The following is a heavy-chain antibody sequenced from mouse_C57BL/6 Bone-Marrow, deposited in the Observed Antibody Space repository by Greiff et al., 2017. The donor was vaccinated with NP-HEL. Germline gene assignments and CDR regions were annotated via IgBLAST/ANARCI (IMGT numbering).Heavy chain of an antibody. CDR2: IYPGSGST. V-gene: IGHV1-55*01. Sequence: QVQLQQPGAELVKPGASVKMSCKASGYTFTSYWLTWVKQRPGQGLEWIGDIYPGSGSTNYNEKFKSKSTLTVDTSSRTAYMQLSSLTSEDSAVYYCASLAYYSNYCYAMDYWGQGTSVTVSS. CDR1: GYTFTSYW. D-gene: IGHD2-5*01. CDR3: ASLAYYSNYCYAMDY. J-gene: IGHJ4*01.